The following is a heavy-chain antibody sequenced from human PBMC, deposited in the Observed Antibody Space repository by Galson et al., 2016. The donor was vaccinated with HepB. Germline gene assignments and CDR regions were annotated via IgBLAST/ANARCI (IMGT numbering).Heavy chain of an antibody. CDR1: GFTFSSYY. CDR3: ARDTKGRVEVVVAANYYYYYGRDV. CDR2: INRDESST. D-gene: IGHD2-15*01. J-gene: IGHJ6*02. V-gene: IGHV3-74*01. Sequence: SLRLSCAASGFTFSSYYMHWVRQAPGKGLVWVSRINRDESSTGYADYVKGRFTISRDNAKNTLYLQMNSLRAEDTAVYYCARDTKGRVEVVVAANYYYYYGRDVWGQGTTVPVSS.